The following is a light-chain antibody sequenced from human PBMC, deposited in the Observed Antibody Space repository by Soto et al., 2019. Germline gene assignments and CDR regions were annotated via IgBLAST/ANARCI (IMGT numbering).Light chain of an antibody. V-gene: IGKV1-39*01. Sequence: DIQMTQSPSSLSASVGDRVTITCRASQSISSYLDWYQQKPGKAPKVLIYAASSLQSGIPSRFSGSGSGTEFTLTITSLQPEDFATYYCQQSGDTPPWTFGQGTKVDIK. J-gene: IGKJ1*01. CDR2: AAS. CDR3: QQSGDTPPWT. CDR1: QSISSY.